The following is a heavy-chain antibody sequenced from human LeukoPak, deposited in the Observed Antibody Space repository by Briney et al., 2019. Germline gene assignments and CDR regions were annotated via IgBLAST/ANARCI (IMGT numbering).Heavy chain of an antibody. V-gene: IGHV3-48*04. Sequence: PGGSLRLSCAAYGLTFSSYGMHWVRQAPGKGLEWVSHISSSGNTIYYADSVKGRFTISRDNAKKSLYLQMNSLRAEDTAVYYCAREPYVVVNGMDVWVQGTTVTVSS. CDR3: AREPYVVVNGMDV. CDR1: GLTFSSYG. D-gene: IGHD2-15*01. J-gene: IGHJ6*02. CDR2: ISSSGNTI.